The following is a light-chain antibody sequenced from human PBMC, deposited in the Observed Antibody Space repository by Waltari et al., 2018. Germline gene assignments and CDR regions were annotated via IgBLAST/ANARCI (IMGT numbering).Light chain of an antibody. CDR3: QQHADYPLT. CDR1: QGVNNF. J-gene: IGKJ4*01. Sequence: DIQMTQSPSSLSASVGDTVTITCRASQGVNNFLVWLQQRPGKAPKSLIYGSSTLQSGVPSRFSGSGYGTHFTLTISSLQPEDIATYYCQQHADYPLTFGGGTRVEIK. V-gene: IGKV1-16*01. CDR2: GSS.